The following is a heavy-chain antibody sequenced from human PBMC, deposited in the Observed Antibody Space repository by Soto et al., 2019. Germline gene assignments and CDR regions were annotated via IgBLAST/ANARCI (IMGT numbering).Heavy chain of an antibody. CDR3: ARDPQLVPAYYYYGIDV. Sequence: QVQLVQSGAELKKPGASVKVSCKASGYIFTSYGISWVRQAPGQGLEWMGWISGYNGNTNYAQKFQGRVTVTIDTSXSXXDMELRSLRPDATAVFYCARDPQLVPAYYYYGIDVWGQGTTVTVSS. CDR2: ISGYNGNT. V-gene: IGHV1-18*01. J-gene: IGHJ6*02. CDR1: GYIFTSYG. D-gene: IGHD2-2*01.